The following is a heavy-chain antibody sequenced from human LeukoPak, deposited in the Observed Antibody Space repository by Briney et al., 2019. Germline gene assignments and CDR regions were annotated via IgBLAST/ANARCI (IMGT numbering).Heavy chain of an antibody. J-gene: IGHJ4*02. CDR1: GGSLSSGSYS. CDR2: IYTSGST. CDR3: AREYSSSSGLYYFDY. V-gene: IGHV4-61*02. D-gene: IGHD6-6*01. Sequence: SETLSLTCTVSGGSLSSGSYSWCWIRQPAGEGLEWIGRIYTSGSTNYNPSLKSRVTISVDTSKNQFSLKLSSVTAADTAVYYCAREYSSSSGLYYFDYWGQGTLVTVSS.